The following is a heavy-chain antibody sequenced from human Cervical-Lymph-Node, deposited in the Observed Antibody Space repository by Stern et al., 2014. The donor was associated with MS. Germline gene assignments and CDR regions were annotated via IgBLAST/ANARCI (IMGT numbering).Heavy chain of an antibody. V-gene: IGHV3-21*01. CDR3: ARQGGVVVPAAMAWFDP. D-gene: IGHD2-2*01. Sequence: VQLVESGGGLVKPGGSLRLSCAASTFTFINYNMNWVRQAPGKGLEWVSSISSSGTYTYYAESVKGRFTISRDNAKNSVYLQMNSLSAADTAVYYCARQGGVVVPAAMAWFDPWGQGTLVTVSS. CDR1: TFTFINYN. J-gene: IGHJ5*02. CDR2: ISSSGTYT.